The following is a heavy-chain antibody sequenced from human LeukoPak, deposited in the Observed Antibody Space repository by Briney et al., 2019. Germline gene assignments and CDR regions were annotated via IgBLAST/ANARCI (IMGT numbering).Heavy chain of an antibody. CDR1: GFTFSVYY. V-gene: IGHV3-23*01. Sequence: GGSLRLSCAASGFTFSVYYMSWIRQAPGKGLEWVSAISGSGGSTYYADSVKGRFTISRDNSKNTLYLQMNSLRAEDTAVYYCAKSDSGYDALLDYWGQGTLVTVSS. J-gene: IGHJ4*02. CDR2: ISGSGGST. D-gene: IGHD5-12*01. CDR3: AKSDSGYDALLDY.